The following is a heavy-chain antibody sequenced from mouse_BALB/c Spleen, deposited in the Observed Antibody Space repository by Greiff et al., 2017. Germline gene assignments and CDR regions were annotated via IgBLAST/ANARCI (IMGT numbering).Heavy chain of an antibody. Sequence: VQLQQPGAELVKPGASVKLSCKASGYTFTSYWMHWVKQRPGQGLEWIGEINPSNGRTNYNEKFKSKATLTVDKSSSTAYMQLSSLTSEDSAVYYCARSADYDGPPYWYFDVWGAGTTVTVSS. CDR1: GYTFTSYW. V-gene: IGHV1S81*02. D-gene: IGHD2-4*01. J-gene: IGHJ1*01. CDR2: INPSNGRT. CDR3: ARSADYDGPPYWYFDV.